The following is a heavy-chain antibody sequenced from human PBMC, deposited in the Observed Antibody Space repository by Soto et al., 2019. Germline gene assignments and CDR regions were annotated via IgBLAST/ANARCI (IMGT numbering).Heavy chain of an antibody. CDR3: ARGGHVVVVTAAFDY. D-gene: IGHD2-21*02. CDR1: GNTFSNYY. Sequence: QVQLVQSGAEVKKPGASVKVSCKASGNTFSNYYIHWVRQAPGQGLEWMGTINPSGGHTTYAQKFLGRVTITTDTSTSTLYMEVTRLRSEDTAVYYCARGGHVVVVTAAFDYWGQGTLVTVSS. J-gene: IGHJ4*02. V-gene: IGHV1-46*03. CDR2: INPSGGHT.